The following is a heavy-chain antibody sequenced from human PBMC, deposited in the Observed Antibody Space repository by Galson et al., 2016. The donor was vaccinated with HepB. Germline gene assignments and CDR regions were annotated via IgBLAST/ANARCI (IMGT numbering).Heavy chain of an antibody. Sequence: SLRLSCATSGFTFSSYWMTWVCQAPGKGLEWVANINQDGIEKYYVGSVEGRFTISRDNAKKSLYLQMDSLRAEDTAVYYCARSGEPSWGQGTLVTVSS. CDR3: ARSGEPS. CDR2: INQDGIEK. J-gene: IGHJ5*02. V-gene: IGHV3-7*01. CDR1: GFTFSSYW. D-gene: IGHD4-17*01.